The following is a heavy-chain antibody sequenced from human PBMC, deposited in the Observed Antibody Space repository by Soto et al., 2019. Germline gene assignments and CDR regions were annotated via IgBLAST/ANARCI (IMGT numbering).Heavy chain of an antibody. V-gene: IGHV4-59*01. J-gene: IGHJ4*02. CDR2: IYYSGST. CDR3: ARETAKMDSSSWYDY. D-gene: IGHD6-13*01. Sequence: TLSLTCTVSGGSISSYYWSWIRQPPGKGLEWIGYIYYSGSTNYNPSLKSRVTISVDTSKNQFSLKLSSVTAADTAVYYCARETAKMDSSSWYDYWGQGTLVTVSS. CDR1: GGSISSYY.